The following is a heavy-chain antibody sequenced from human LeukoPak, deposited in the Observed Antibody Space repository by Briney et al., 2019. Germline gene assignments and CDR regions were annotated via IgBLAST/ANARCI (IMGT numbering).Heavy chain of an antibody. D-gene: IGHD1-26*01. J-gene: IGHJ4*02. CDR3: ARGKWWELGGGADY. Sequence: GGSLRLSCAASGFTVSSNYMSWVRQAPGKGLEWVSVIYSGGSTYYADSVKGRFTISRDNSKNTLYLQMNSLRAEDTAVYYCARGKWWELGGGADYWGQGTLVTVSS. CDR2: IYSGGST. V-gene: IGHV3-66*01. CDR1: GFTVSSNY.